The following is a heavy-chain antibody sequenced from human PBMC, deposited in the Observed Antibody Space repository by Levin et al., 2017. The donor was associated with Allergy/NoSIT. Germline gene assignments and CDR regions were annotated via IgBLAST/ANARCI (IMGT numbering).Heavy chain of an antibody. CDR3: ARAPTYSTSWYYFDN. J-gene: IGHJ4*02. Sequence: ASVKVSCKASGYTFTSYEINWVRQATGQGLEWMGWMNPNTGNTRFAQKFQGRVTMTSDTSISTAYMDLSSLRSEDTAVYYCARAPTYSTSWYYFDNWGQGPLVTVSS. D-gene: IGHD6-13*01. V-gene: IGHV1-8*01. CDR2: MNPNTGNT. CDR1: GYTFTSYE.